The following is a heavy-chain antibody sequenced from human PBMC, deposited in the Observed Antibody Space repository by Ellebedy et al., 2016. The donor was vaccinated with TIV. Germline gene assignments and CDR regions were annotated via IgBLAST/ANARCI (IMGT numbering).Heavy chain of an antibody. CDR1: GYNFSTHW. CDR2: IYPGDSDT. V-gene: IGHV5-51*01. Sequence: GESLKISCQGSGYNFSTHWIGWVRQMPGKGLEWMGIIYPGDSDTRSSPSFRGQVTISDDKSISTAYLKWSSLQASDTAMYYCAIVYSSGGSVVALNDAFDIWGQGTMVTVSS. J-gene: IGHJ3*02. D-gene: IGHD6-19*01. CDR3: AIVYSSGGSVVALNDAFDI.